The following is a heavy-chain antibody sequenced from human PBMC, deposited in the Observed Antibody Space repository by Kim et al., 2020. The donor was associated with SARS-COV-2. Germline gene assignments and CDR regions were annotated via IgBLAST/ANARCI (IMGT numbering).Heavy chain of an antibody. V-gene: IGHV3-30*01. J-gene: IGHJ6*02. CDR3: ARDYLQLGGEYYYYGMDV. Sequence: KGQFTISRDNSKNTLYLQMNSLRAEDTAVYYCARDYLQLGGEYYYYGMDVWGQGTTVTVSS. D-gene: IGHD1-1*01.